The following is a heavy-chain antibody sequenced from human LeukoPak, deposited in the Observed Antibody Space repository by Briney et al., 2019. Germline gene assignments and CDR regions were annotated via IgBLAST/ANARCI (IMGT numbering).Heavy chain of an antibody. V-gene: IGHV3-30*18. CDR3: AKDSSADDSSGYSYYFDY. Sequence: GVSLRLSCAASGSTFSSYGMHWVRQAPGKGLEWVAVVSFDATNKYYADSVKGRFTISRDNSKNTLYLQMNSLRAEDTAVYYCAKDSSADDSSGYSYYFDYWGQGTLVTVSS. CDR1: GSTFSSYG. J-gene: IGHJ4*02. CDR2: VSFDATNK. D-gene: IGHD3-22*01.